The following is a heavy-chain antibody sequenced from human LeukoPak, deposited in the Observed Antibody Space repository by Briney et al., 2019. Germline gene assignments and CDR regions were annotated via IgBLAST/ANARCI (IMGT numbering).Heavy chain of an antibody. CDR1: GFTVSSNY. D-gene: IGHD2-15*01. V-gene: IGHV3-53*04. CDR2: IYSGGST. Sequence: GGSLRLSCAASGFTVSSNYMSWVRQAPGKGLEWVSVIYSGGSTYYADSVKGRSTISRHNSKNTLYLQMNSLRAEDTAVYYCAREYCSGGSCYSSYWGQGTLVTVSS. CDR3: AREYCSGGSCYSSY. J-gene: IGHJ4*02.